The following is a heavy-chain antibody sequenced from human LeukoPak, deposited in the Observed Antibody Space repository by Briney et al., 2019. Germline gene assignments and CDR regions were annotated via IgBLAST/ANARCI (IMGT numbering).Heavy chain of an antibody. CDR1: GFTFSSYA. D-gene: IGHD5-24*01. J-gene: IGHJ4*02. CDR2: ISYDGSNK. V-gene: IGHV3-30-3*01. CDR3: ATSGGVEMATISDY. Sequence: GGSLRLSCAASGFTFSSYAMHWVRQAPGKGLEWVAVISYDGSNKYYADSVKGRFTISRDNSKNTLYLQMNSLRAEDTAVYYCATSGGVEMATISDYWGQGTLVTVSS.